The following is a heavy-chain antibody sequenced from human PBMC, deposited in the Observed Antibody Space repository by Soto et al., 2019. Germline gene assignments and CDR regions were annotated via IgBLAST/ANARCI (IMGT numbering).Heavy chain of an antibody. CDR2: IWYDGSNK. CDR3: ARDVTGDENDAFDI. V-gene: IGHV3-33*01. D-gene: IGHD7-27*01. CDR1: GFTFSSYG. J-gene: IGHJ3*02. Sequence: GGSLRLSCAASGFTFSSYGMHWVRQAPGKGLEWVAVIWYDGSNKYYADSVKGRFTISRDNSKNTLYLQMNSLRAEDTAVYYCARDVTGDENDAFDIWGQGTMVTVSS.